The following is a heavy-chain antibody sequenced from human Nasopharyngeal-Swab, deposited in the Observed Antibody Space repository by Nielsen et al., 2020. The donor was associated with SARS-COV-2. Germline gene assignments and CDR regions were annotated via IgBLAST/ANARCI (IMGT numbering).Heavy chain of an antibody. D-gene: IGHD6-6*01. Sequence: GESLKISCPASGFTFSSYSMNWVRPAPGKGLEWVSYISSSSSTIYYADSVKGRFTISRDNAKNSLYLQMNSLRDEDTAVYYCARDGYSSSWYAFDIWGQGTMVTVSS. CDR3: ARDGYSSSWYAFDI. CDR1: GFTFSSYS. J-gene: IGHJ3*02. CDR2: ISSSSSTI. V-gene: IGHV3-48*02.